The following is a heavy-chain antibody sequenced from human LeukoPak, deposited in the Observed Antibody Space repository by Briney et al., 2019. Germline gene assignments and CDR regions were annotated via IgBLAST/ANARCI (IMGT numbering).Heavy chain of an antibody. CDR2: VYYSGST. V-gene: IGHV4-39*07. CDR3: ARVFWDYGAHGGWFDP. D-gene: IGHD4-17*01. Sequence: PSETLSLTCTVSGGSISSSSYYWGWIRQPPGKGLEWIGSVYYSGSTYYNPSLKSRVTISVDTSKNQFSLKLSSVTAADTAVYYCARVFWDYGAHGGWFDPWGQGTLVTVSS. CDR1: GGSISSSSYY. J-gene: IGHJ5*02.